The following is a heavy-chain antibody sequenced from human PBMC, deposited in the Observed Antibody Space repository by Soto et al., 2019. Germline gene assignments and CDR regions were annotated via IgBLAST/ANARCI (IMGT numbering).Heavy chain of an antibody. CDR3: ARDGDSSSPFDI. D-gene: IGHD6-6*01. Sequence: QVQLVQSGAEVKKPGASVKVSCKASGYTFTGNYMHWVRQAPGQGLEWMGWINPNSGGTNYAQKFQGRVTVTRDTSITTAYTGLSRLRSDDTAVYYWARDGDSSSPFDIWDPATILTGSS. CDR1: GYTFTGNY. V-gene: IGHV1-2*02. J-gene: IGHJ3*02. CDR2: INPNSGGT.